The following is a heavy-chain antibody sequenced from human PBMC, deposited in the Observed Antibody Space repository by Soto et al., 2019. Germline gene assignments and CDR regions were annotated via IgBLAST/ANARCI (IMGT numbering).Heavy chain of an antibody. J-gene: IGHJ4*02. CDR3: STTVITAPLFEY. CDR2: IRNKPNGHTT. D-gene: IGHD2-21*02. V-gene: IGHV3-72*01. Sequence: EVQLVESGGGLVQPGGSLRLSCEGSGFTFSGHYMDWVRQAPGKGLEWLGRIRNKPNGHTTAYAASVKGRFTISRDDSKNLVYLQMNSLKSEDMVLYYCSTTVITAPLFEYWGQGTLVAVSS. CDR1: GFTFSGHY.